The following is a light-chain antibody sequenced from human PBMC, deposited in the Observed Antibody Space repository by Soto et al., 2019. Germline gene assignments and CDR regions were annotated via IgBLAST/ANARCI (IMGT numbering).Light chain of an antibody. J-gene: IGKJ1*01. V-gene: IGKV3-15*01. CDR1: QSVSSN. CDR2: GAS. CDR3: QHYNSYSEA. Sequence: VMNQSAAPLSVSPGDSATLYWKASQSVSSNLAWYQQKPGQAPRLLIYGASTRATGIPARFSGSGSGTEVTLTISSLQSEDFATYYCQHYNSYSEAFGQGTKVDIK.